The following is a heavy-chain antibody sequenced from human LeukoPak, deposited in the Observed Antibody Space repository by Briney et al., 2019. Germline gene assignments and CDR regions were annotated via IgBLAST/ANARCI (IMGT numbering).Heavy chain of an antibody. CDR1: GGTFSSYA. J-gene: IGHJ4*02. CDR2: IIPILGIA. D-gene: IGHD3-22*01. Sequence: ASVKVSCKASGGTFSSYAISWVRQAPGQGLEWMGRIIPILGIANYAQKFQGRVTITADKSTSTAYMELSSLRSEDTAVYYCASEDSGYYPYYFDYWGQGTLVTVSS. V-gene: IGHV1-69*04. CDR3: ASEDSGYYPYYFDY.